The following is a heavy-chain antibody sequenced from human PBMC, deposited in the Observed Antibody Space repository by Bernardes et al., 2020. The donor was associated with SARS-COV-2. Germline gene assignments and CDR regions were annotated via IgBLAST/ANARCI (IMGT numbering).Heavy chain of an antibody. D-gene: IGHD1-1*01. CDR2: VSYDGNNN. Sequence: GGSLRLSCAASGFTFSSYAMHWVRQAPGKGLEWVAGVSYDGNNNYYVGSVRGRFTISRDNSRNTVYLQMNSLRVEDTAMYFCAKDLAWKVMAQLDSWGQGTLVTVSS. CDR3: AKDLAWKVMAQLDS. V-gene: IGHV3-30*18. CDR1: GFTFSSYA. J-gene: IGHJ4*02.